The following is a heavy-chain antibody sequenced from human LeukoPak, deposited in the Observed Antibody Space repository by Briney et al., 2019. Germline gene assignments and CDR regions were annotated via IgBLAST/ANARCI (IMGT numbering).Heavy chain of an antibody. CDR1: GFTFSHYA. CDR3: AKGRSSGASCVNY. J-gene: IGHJ4*02. CDR2: ISGSGGDT. V-gene: IGHV3-23*01. D-gene: IGHD2-15*01. Sequence: PGGSLRLSCTASGFTFSHYAINWVRQAPGKGLEWVSVISGSGGDTYYADSVKGRFTISRDNSKNTVYLQMNSLRAEDTAVYYCAKGRSSGASCVNYWGQGTLVSVSS.